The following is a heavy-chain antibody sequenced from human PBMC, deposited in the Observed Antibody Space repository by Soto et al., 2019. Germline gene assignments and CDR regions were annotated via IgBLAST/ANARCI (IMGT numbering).Heavy chain of an antibody. J-gene: IGHJ3*02. Sequence: PWWSLRLSCSASVFTCSPNSMNWFRQAPGKGLEWVATISSSSDYIYYADSVKGRFTISRDNARNSLFLEMNSLSVEDTAVYYCARDPTAAAGRNAFDIWGQGTMVTVSS. CDR2: ISSSSDYI. CDR1: VFTCSPNS. CDR3: ARDPTAAAGRNAFDI. D-gene: IGHD6-13*01. V-gene: IGHV3-21*01.